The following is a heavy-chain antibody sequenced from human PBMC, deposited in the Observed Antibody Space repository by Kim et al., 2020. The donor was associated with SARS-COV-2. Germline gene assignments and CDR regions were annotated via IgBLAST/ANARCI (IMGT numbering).Heavy chain of an antibody. CDR1: GYTFTSNA. CDR3: ARSLYPHYVCGRDFTHNWF. CDR2: IRPTSGDT. Sequence: ASVKVSCKPSGYTFTSNAITWVRQAPGQGLEWMGWIRPTSGDTNYAQNFQGRVTLTTDTSTGTAYMQLRSLTSDDTAVYYCARSLYPHYVCGRDFTHNWF. D-gene: IGHD3-16*01. V-gene: IGHV1-18*04. J-gene: IGHJ5*01.